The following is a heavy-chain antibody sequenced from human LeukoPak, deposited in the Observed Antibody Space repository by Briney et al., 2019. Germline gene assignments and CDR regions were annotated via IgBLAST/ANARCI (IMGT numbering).Heavy chain of an antibody. J-gene: IGHJ5*01. D-gene: IGHD1-26*01. Sequence: GGSLRPSCAASGFTFTNCAMTWVRQAPGKGLEWVSSISGSGASTYYADSVRGRFTISRDNSKNTVYLQMNGLSVEDTALYYCAKDQSRVGASDPFDSWGQGTQVTVSS. CDR2: ISGSGAST. V-gene: IGHV3-23*01. CDR3: AKDQSRVGASDPFDS. CDR1: GFTFTNCA.